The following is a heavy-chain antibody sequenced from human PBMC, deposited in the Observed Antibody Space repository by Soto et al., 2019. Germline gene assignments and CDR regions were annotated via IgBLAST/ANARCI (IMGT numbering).Heavy chain of an antibody. Sequence: QVQLQESGPGQVKPSGTLSLTCAVSGVSISSHDWWTWVRQPPGKGLEWIGESHQSGNTNYNSSLESRVTISVDKSKNQFSLKLTSVTVADTAVYYCATRDSSRFYWGQGTLVTVSS. D-gene: IGHD6-13*01. CDR1: GVSISSHDW. J-gene: IGHJ4*02. CDR2: SHQSGNT. CDR3: ATRDSSRFY. V-gene: IGHV4-4*02.